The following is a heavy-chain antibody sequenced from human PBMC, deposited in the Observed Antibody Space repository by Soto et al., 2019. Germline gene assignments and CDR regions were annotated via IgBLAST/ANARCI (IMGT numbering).Heavy chain of an antibody. CDR2: IYYSGST. J-gene: IGHJ5*02. Sequence: SETLSLTCTVSGGSISSSSYYWGWIRQPPGKGLEWIGSIYYSGSTYYNPSLKSRVTISVDTSKNQFSLKLSSVTAADTAVYYCARQRTIFGVVKGPMEWFDPWGQGTLVTVSS. CDR3: ARQRTIFGVVKGPMEWFDP. CDR1: GGSISSSSYY. V-gene: IGHV4-39*01. D-gene: IGHD3-3*01.